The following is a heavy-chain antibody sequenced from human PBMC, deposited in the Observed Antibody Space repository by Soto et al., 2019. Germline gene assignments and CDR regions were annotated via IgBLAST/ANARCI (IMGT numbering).Heavy chain of an antibody. CDR2: INAGNGNT. Sequence: ASVKVSCKSSGYTFTGYAMHWVRQAPGQRLEWMGWINAGNGNTKYSQKFQGRVTITRDTSASTAYMELSSLRSEDTAVYYCARAVAVAADFDYWGQGTLVTVSS. CDR3: ARAVAVAADFDY. V-gene: IGHV1-3*01. D-gene: IGHD6-19*01. CDR1: GYTFTGYA. J-gene: IGHJ4*02.